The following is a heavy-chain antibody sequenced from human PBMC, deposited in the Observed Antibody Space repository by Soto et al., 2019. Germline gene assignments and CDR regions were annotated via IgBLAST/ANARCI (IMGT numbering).Heavy chain of an antibody. Sequence: GASVKVSCKAPRDTFTSYYINWVRQAPGQGLGWMGVINPHGGSTAYAQKFKGRVTLTRDTSASTVYMEVSSLTSEDTAMYYCARSSGGNFGIIIEGTNWFASWGQGTLVTVSS. D-gene: IGHD1-26*01. CDR3: ARSSGGNFGIIIEGTNWFAS. V-gene: IGHV1-46*01. J-gene: IGHJ5*01. CDR2: INPHGGST. CDR1: RDTFTSYY.